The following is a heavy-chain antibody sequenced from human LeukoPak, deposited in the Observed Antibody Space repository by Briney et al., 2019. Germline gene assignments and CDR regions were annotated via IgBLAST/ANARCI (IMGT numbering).Heavy chain of an antibody. CDR1: GFTFSSYG. CDR2: IWYDGSNK. Sequence: PGRSLRLSCAASGFTFSSYGMHWVRQAPGKGLEWVAVIWYDGSNKYYADSVKGRFTISRDNSKNTLYLQMNSLRAEDTAVYYCAKANTSGIVGAPVGYWGQGTLVTVSS. J-gene: IGHJ4*02. V-gene: IGHV3-33*06. D-gene: IGHD1-26*01. CDR3: AKANTSGIVGAPVGY.